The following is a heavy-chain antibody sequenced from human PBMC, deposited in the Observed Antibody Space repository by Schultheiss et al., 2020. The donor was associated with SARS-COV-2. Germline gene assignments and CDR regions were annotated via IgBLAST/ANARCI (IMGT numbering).Heavy chain of an antibody. V-gene: IGHV4-61*01. CDR1: GGSVSSGSYY. Sequence: SETLSLTCTVSGGSVSSGSYYWSWIRQPPGKGLEWIGYIYYSGSTNYNPSLKSRVTMSVDTSKNQFSLKLSSVTAADTAVYYCARAPYSSGWYRFDYWGQGTLVTVSS. D-gene: IGHD6-19*01. CDR3: ARAPYSSGWYRFDY. CDR2: IYYSGST. J-gene: IGHJ4*02.